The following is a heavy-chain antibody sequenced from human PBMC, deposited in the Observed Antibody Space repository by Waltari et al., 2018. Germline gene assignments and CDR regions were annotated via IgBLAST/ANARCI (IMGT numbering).Heavy chain of an antibody. CDR1: GFSFSCDA. Sequence: VQLLWSVGGLVQAGGSLKPACAASGFSFSCDAMSCVRQAPGKGVEWVSVSYRGGSTYHADSVKGRCSISRDNAKNTLYLQMNRLRAEDTAVYYCAKEGVGKKEAYFDYWGQGTLVTVSS. J-gene: IGHJ4*02. D-gene: IGHD3-10*01. V-gene: IGHV3-23*03. CDR2: SYRGGST. CDR3: AKEGVGKKEAYFDY.